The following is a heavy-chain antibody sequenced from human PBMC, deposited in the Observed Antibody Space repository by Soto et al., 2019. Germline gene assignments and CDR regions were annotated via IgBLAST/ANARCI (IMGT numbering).Heavy chain of an antibody. Sequence: EVQLLESGGGLVQPGGSLRLSCAASGFTFRIYAMSWVRQAPGRGLEWVSSITGNGDTTYYPDSVKGRYTISRDNYKNTLCLKRNSLGVEDTAGYYCALDRPNYFGSGGGYYKSGGDDWGQGILVTVSS. V-gene: IGHV3-23*01. CDR1: GFTFRIYA. J-gene: IGHJ4*02. CDR3: ALDRPNYFGSGGGYYKSGGDD. CDR2: ITGNGDTT. D-gene: IGHD3-10*01.